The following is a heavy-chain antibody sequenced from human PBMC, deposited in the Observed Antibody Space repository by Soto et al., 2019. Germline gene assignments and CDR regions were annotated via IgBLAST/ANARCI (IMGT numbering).Heavy chain of an antibody. D-gene: IGHD2-21*02. V-gene: IGHV3-74*01. CDR1: GFTFSYYW. Sequence: EVQLVESEGGLVQPGGSLRLSCAASGFTFSYYWMHWVRQAPGQGLVWVSRIHSDGSSTTYADSVKGRFTISRDNAKNTLDLQMSRLRAEDTAVYYCARGDSGAFDRWGQGTMVTVSS. J-gene: IGHJ3*01. CDR2: IHSDGSST. CDR3: ARGDSGAFDR.